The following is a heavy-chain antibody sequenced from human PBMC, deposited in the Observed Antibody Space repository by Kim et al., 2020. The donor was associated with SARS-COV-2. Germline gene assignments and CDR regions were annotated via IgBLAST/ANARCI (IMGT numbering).Heavy chain of an antibody. J-gene: IGHJ4*02. V-gene: IGHV1-46*01. D-gene: IGHD2-2*01. Sequence: FKVRVTMSSDSSTTTVYMNLSSLRSEDTAVYYCAREREGNGQLDTWGQGTLVTVSS. CDR3: AREREGNGQLDT.